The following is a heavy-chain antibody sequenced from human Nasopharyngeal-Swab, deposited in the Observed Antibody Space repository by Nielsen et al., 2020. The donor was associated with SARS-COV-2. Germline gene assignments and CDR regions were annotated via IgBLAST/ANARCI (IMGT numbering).Heavy chain of an antibody. V-gene: IGHV4-4*02. Sequence: SETLSLTCAVSGGSISSSNWWSWVRQPPGKGLERIGEIYHSGSTNYNPSLKSRVTISVDTSKNQFSLKLSSVTAADTAVYYCARRQLAYYYYYYMDVWGKGTTVTVSS. CDR3: ARRQLAYYYYYYMDV. D-gene: IGHD6-6*01. CDR1: GGSISSSNW. J-gene: IGHJ6*03. CDR2: IYHSGST.